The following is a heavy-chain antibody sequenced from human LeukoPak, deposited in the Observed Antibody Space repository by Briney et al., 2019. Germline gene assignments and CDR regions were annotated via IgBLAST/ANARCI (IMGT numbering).Heavy chain of an antibody. J-gene: IGHJ4*02. CDR2: IYPGDSDT. D-gene: IGHD3-22*01. V-gene: IGHV5-51*01. CDR1: GYSFTSYW. CDR3: ARLVDYYDSSGYSHLDY. Sequence: GESLKISCKGSGYSFTSYWIGWVRQMPGKGLEWMGIIYPGDSDTRYSPSFQGQVTISADKSISTAYLQWSSLKASDTAMYYCARLVDYYDSSGYSHLDYWGQGTLVTVSS.